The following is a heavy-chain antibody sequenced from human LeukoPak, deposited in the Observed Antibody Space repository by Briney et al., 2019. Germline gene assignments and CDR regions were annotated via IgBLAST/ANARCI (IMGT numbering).Heavy chain of an antibody. V-gene: IGHV5-51*01. CDR3: AGRQTAYDPGAS. Sequence: PGDSMKISCKASGYTFTDNWIGWVRQTAGKGLEWMAMIYPEDSDAKYSPSCQGQVTISADKSIATAYLQWSSLQASHSGFYYCAGRQTAYDPGASWGQRTLVTVS. CDR1: GYTFTDNW. J-gene: IGHJ5*02. D-gene: IGHD5-12*01. CDR2: IYPEDSDA.